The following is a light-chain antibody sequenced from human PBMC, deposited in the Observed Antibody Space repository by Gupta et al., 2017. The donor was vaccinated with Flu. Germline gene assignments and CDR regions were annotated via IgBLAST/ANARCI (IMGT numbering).Light chain of an antibody. CDR2: KAS. CDR1: QSISSW. CDR3: QQYDSYST. Sequence: SPSTLSASVGDRVTITCRASQSISSWLAWYQQKPGKAPRLLIYKASSLQSGVPSRFSGSGSGTEFTLTISSLQPDDFATYYCQQYDSYSTFGQGTKVEIK. J-gene: IGKJ1*01. V-gene: IGKV1-5*03.